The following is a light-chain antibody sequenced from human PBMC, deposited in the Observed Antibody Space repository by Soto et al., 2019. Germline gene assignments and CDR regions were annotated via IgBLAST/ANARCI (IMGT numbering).Light chain of an antibody. CDR1: SRDVGGYNL. J-gene: IGLJ1*01. CDR2: EGS. Sequence: QSALTQPASVSGSLGQSITISCSGTSRDVGGYNLVSWYQQYPGKAPKLMIYEGSKRPSGVSNRFSGSKSGNTASLTISGLQAEDEADYYCCSYTGSSTSYVFGTGTKLTVL. V-gene: IGLV2-23*01. CDR3: CSYTGSSTSYV.